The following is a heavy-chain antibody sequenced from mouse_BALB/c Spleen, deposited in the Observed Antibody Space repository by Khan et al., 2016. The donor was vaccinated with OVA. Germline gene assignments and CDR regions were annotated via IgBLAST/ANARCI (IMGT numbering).Heavy chain of an antibody. CDR1: GYTFTDYA. CDR2: ISTYSGNT. V-gene: IGHV1S137*01. D-gene: IGHD2-3*01. Sequence: QVQLKESGPELVRPGVSVKISCKGSGYTFTDYAMYWVKQSHAKSLEWIGLISTYSGNTNYNQKFKGKATMTVDKSSSTAYMVLARLTSEDSAISYCARPAYDGFFDYWGQGTALTVSS. J-gene: IGHJ2*01. CDR3: ARPAYDGFFDY.